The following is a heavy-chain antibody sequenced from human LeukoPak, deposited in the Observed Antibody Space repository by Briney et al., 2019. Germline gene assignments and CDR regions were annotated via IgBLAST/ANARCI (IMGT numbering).Heavy chain of an antibody. CDR2: VSGDGETT. J-gene: IGHJ4*02. D-gene: IGHD2/OR15-2a*01. Sequence: PGRSQRLSCAASGFNFPVFSMHWVRQVPGQGLEWVSYVSGDGETTHYADSLKGRLTISRDNNKNSVYLHMNSQRMEDTAFYYCAKGNNSLSYNFDYWGQGALVTVSA. V-gene: IGHV3-43*02. CDR1: GFNFPVFS. CDR3: AKGNNSLSYNFDY.